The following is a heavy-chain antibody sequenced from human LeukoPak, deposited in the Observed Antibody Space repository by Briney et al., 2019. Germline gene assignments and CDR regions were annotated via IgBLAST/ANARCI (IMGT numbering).Heavy chain of an antibody. CDR1: GYIFTNYD. D-gene: IGHD1-26*01. Sequence: VASVKVFCKASGYIFTNYDINWVRQAPGQGLEWMGYLKPDSGNTGYAQRLQARVTITRNSSISTAYMELSSLTSDDTAVYYCARRFRSGSYTGLDYWGQGTLVTVSS. CDR3: ARRFRSGSYTGLDY. CDR2: LKPDSGNT. V-gene: IGHV1-8*03. J-gene: IGHJ4*02.